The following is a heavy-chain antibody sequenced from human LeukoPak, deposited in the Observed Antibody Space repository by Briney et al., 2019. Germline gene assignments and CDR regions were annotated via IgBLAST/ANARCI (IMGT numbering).Heavy chain of an antibody. CDR2: IYIDGIT. CDR1: GGSISTYY. CDR3: ARLFTRAWEYRYGMDV. J-gene: IGHJ6*02. D-gene: IGHD3-9*01. Sequence: PSETLSLTCTVSGGSISTYYWSWIRRPPGKGLEWIGSIYIDGITHYNSSLQSRVTLSIDTSKNQFSLKLTSVTAADTAVFYCARLFTRAWEYRYGMDVWGQGTAVTVSS. V-gene: IGHV4-59*05.